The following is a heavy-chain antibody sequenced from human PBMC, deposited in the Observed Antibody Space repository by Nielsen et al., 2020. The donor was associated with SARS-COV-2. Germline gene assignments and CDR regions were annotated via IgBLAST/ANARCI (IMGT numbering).Heavy chain of an antibody. CDR3: ARGHLVVVPSPILGLGPFFYSFYLDV. CDR1: GDSVSSNDW. D-gene: IGHD2-2*02. J-gene: IGHJ6*03. Sequence: SETLSLTCAVSGDSVSSNDWWTWVRQSPGKGLEWIGEVSHSGSTNYNPSLKSRVTLSMDKSKNQFSLRLTSVSAADTADYFCARGHLVVVPSPILGLGPFFYSFYLDVWGKGTTVIVSS. V-gene: IGHV4-4*02. CDR2: VSHSGST.